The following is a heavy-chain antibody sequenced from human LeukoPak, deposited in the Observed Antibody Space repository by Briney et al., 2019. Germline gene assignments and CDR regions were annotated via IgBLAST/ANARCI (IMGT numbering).Heavy chain of an antibody. Sequence: ASVKVSCKASGYTFTSYYMHWVRQAPGQGLEWMGIINPSGGYTSYAQKFQGRVTMTRDMSTSTVYMELSSLRSEDTAVYYCARDRGDDILTGYYRYYFDYWGQGTLVTVSS. CDR1: GYTFTSYY. D-gene: IGHD3-9*01. J-gene: IGHJ4*02. CDR3: ARDRGDDILTGYYRYYFDY. V-gene: IGHV1-46*01. CDR2: INPSGGYT.